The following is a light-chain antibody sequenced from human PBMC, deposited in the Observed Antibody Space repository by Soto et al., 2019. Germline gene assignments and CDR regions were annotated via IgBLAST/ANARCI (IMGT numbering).Light chain of an antibody. V-gene: IGKV1-39*01. CDR3: QQSFSIRA. Sequence: DTPLTQSPPSLSASLLERVTLXLLASHSISSYLKWYQQKPGKAPKLLIYAASSLQSGVPSRFSGSGSGTDFTLTISSLQPEDFATYYCQQSFSIRAFGGGTKVDIK. CDR1: HSISSY. J-gene: IGKJ4*01. CDR2: AAS.